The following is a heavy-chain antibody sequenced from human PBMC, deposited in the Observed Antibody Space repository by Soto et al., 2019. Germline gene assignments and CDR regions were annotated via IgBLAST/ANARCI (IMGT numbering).Heavy chain of an antibody. J-gene: IGHJ4*02. CDR3: ARETYGDYVGYFDS. D-gene: IGHD4-17*01. CDR1: GGSFSAYY. CDR2: INHSGSP. Sequence: SETLSLTCAVYGGSFSAYYWSWIRQPPGKGLEWIGEINHSGSPNYSPSLKRRVIISVDTSKNQFSLKQRLVTAAHTAVYFCARETYGDYVGYFDSWGQGILVTVSS. V-gene: IGHV4-34*01.